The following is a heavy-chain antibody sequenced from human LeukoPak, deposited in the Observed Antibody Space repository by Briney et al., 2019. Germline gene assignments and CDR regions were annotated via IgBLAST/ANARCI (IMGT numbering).Heavy chain of an antibody. CDR2: ISGESKYI. D-gene: IGHD3-10*01. J-gene: IGHJ4*02. CDR3: ARGAVFQGNYDY. Sequence: GVSLRLSCAAAGVTFSSSSMNWVRQTPGKGLEWVSSISGESKYIYYADSVTGRFTISRDNAKNSLYLQMSTLRAEDTAVYYCARGAVFQGNYDYWGQGTQVTVSS. CDR1: GVTFSSSS. V-gene: IGHV3-21*01.